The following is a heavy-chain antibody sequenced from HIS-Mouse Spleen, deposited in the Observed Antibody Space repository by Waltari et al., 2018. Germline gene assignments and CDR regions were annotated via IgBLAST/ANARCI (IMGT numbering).Heavy chain of an antibody. J-gene: IGHJ6*02. CDR2: INPNSGGT. V-gene: IGHV1-2*02. CDR3: ARDRGSYYDYYYGMDV. CDR1: GYTFTGYY. Sequence: QVQLVQSGAEVKKPGASVKVSCKASGYTFTGYYMHWVRQAPGQGLEWMGGINPNSGGTNYAQEFQGRVTMTRDTSISTAYMELSRLRSDDTAVYYCARDRGSYYDYYYGMDVWGQGTTVTVSS. D-gene: IGHD1-26*01.